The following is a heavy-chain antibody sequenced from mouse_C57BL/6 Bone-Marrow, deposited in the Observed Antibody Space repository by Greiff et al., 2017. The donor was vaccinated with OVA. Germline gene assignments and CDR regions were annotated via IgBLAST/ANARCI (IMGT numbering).Heavy chain of an antibody. CDR1: GYTFTSYT. D-gene: IGHD1-1*01. Sequence: QVQLKESGAELARPGASVKMSCKASGYTFTSYTMHWVKQRPGQGLEWIGYLNPSSGYTKYNQKFKDKATLTADKSSSTAYMQLSSLTSEDSAVYYCARDYYGRNFDVWGTGTTVTVSS. J-gene: IGHJ1*03. CDR2: LNPSSGYT. V-gene: IGHV1-4*01. CDR3: ARDYYGRNFDV.